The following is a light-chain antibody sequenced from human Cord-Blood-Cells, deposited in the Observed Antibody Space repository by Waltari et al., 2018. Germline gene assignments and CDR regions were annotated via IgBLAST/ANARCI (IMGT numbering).Light chain of an antibody. Sequence: EILLPQSPATLSLSPGDRATLSCRASQSVSSYLAWYQQTPGQSPRLLIYDASNRATGIPARFSGSGSGTDFTLTISSLEPEDFAVYYCQQRSNWPPYTFGQGTKLEIK. J-gene: IGKJ2*01. CDR3: QQRSNWPPYT. CDR2: DAS. V-gene: IGKV3-11*01. CDR1: QSVSSY.